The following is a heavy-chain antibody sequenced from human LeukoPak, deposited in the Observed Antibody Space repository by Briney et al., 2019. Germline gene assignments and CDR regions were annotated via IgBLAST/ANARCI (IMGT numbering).Heavy chain of an antibody. CDR1: GGSISSYY. V-gene: IGHV4-59*08. D-gene: IGHD5-18*01. J-gene: IGHJ4*02. CDR2: IYYSGST. Sequence: PSETLSLTCTVSGGSISSYYWSWIRQPPGKGLEWIGYIYYSGSTNYNPSLKSRVTISVDTSKNQFSLKLSSVTAADTAVYYCARQMGAAMFFDYWGQGTLVTVSS. CDR3: ARQMGAAMFFDY.